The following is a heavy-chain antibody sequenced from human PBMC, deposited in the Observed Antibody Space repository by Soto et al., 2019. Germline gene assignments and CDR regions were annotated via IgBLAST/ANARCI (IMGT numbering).Heavy chain of an antibody. CDR1: GFSFSNYG. CDR2: ISYDGSNK. V-gene: IGHV3-30*18. D-gene: IGHD6-19*01. J-gene: IGHJ6*02. CDR3: AKDSGSGTIVPRYGMDV. Sequence: QVQLVESGGGVVQPGRSLRLSCAASGFSFSNYGMHWVRQAPGRGLEWVALISYDGSNKYYADSVKGRFTISRDSSKNTLYLQMNSLRAEDTAVYYCAKDSGSGTIVPRYGMDVWGQGTTVTVSS.